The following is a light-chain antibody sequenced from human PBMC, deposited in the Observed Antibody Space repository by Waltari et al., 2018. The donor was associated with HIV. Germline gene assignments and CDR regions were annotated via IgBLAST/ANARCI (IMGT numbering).Light chain of an antibody. J-gene: IGLJ2*01. CDR2: DVT. CDR1: SSDVGGYNY. Sequence: QSALTQPRSVSGSPGQSVTISCTGTSSDVGGYNYVSWYQQHPGKAPKLMIYDVTKRPSGVPDRFSGSESGNTASLTISGLQAEDEADYYCCSYAGSYTFVFGGGTKVTVL. V-gene: IGLV2-11*01. CDR3: CSYAGSYTFV.